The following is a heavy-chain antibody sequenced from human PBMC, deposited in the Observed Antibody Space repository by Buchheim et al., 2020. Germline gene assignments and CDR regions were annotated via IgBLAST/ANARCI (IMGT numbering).Heavy chain of an antibody. Sequence: QVQLQESGPGLVKPSETLSLTCTVSGGSISSYYWSWIRQPPGKGLEWIGYIYYSGSTNYNPSLKSRVTISVDTSKNPSSLKLSSVTAADTAVYYCARVIGDCSGGSCYFDYWGQGTL. V-gene: IGHV4-59*01. CDR2: IYYSGST. J-gene: IGHJ4*02. CDR3: ARVIGDCSGGSCYFDY. CDR1: GGSISSYY. D-gene: IGHD2-15*01.